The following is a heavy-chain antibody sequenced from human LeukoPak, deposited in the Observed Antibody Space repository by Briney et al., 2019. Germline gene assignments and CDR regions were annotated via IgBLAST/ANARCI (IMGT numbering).Heavy chain of an antibody. Sequence: GRSLRLSCAASGFTFSSSWMYWVRQAPGKGLEWVANIKQDGSEEYYVDSVKGRFTISRDNAKNSLYLQMNSLRAEDTAVYYCARDLGIAVAGTLDYWGQGTLVTVSS. D-gene: IGHD6-19*01. J-gene: IGHJ4*02. V-gene: IGHV3-7*01. CDR2: IKQDGSEE. CDR3: ARDLGIAVAGTLDY. CDR1: GFTFSSSW.